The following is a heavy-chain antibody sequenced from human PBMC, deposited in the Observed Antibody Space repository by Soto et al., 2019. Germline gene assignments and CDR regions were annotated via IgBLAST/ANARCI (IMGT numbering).Heavy chain of an antibody. CDR3: ARDRGERYYGMDV. D-gene: IGHD1-1*01. J-gene: IGHJ6*02. CDR2: IYYSGST. CDR1: GGSISSGGYY. V-gene: IGHV4-31*03. Sequence: NPSETLSLTCTVSGGSISSGGYYWSWIRQHPGKGLEWIGYIYYSGSTYYNPSLKSRVTISVDTSKNQFSLKLSSVTAADTAVYYCARDRGERYYGMDVWGQGTTVTVSS.